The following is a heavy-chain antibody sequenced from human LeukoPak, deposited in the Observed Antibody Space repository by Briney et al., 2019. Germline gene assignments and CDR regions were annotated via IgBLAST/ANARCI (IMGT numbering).Heavy chain of an antibody. Sequence: SETLSLTCTVSGGSISPSFWSWIRQPPGKGLEWIGYIYYRGSTHYTPSPKSRVTRSLDTSKDQFSLKLNSVTAADTAVYNCARVKGELWFGESYWNCQHWGQGTLVTVSS. CDR1: GGSISPSF. J-gene: IGHJ1*01. CDR2: IYYRGST. CDR3: ARVKGELWFGESYWNCQH. D-gene: IGHD3-10*01. V-gene: IGHV4-59*01.